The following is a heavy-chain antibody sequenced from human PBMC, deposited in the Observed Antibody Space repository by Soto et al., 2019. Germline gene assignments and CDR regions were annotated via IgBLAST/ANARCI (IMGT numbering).Heavy chain of an antibody. CDR1: GGSISSYY. V-gene: IGHV4-59*08. Sequence: SETLSLTCTVSGGSISSYYWSWIRQPPGKGLEWIGYIYYSGSTNYNPSLKSRVTISLDTSKNRFSLKLSSVTAADTAVYYCAGRLWGSARNYYYYYMDVWGKGTTVTVSS. CDR2: IYYSGST. CDR3: AGRLWGSARNYYYYYMDV. J-gene: IGHJ6*03. D-gene: IGHD2-21*01.